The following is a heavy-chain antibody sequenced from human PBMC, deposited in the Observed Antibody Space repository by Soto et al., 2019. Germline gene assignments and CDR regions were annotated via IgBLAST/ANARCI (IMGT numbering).Heavy chain of an antibody. D-gene: IGHD5-12*01. J-gene: IGHJ6*02. CDR1: GYSFTSYW. V-gene: IGHV5-51*01. Sequence: LGESLKISCKGSGYSFTSYWIGWVRQMPGKGLEWMGIIYPGDSDTRYSPSFQGQVTISADKSISTAYLQWSSLKASDTAMYYCARHKKVATKLYYYYGMDVWGQGTTVTVSS. CDR3: ARHKKVATKLYYYYGMDV. CDR2: IYPGDSDT.